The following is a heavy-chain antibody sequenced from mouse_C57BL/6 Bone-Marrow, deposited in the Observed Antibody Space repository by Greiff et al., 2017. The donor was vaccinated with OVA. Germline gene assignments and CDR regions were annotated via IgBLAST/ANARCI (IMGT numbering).Heavy chain of an antibody. V-gene: IGHV5-4*01. CDR1: GFTFSSYA. CDR2: ISDGGSYT. CDR3: AREKSRGRAWFAY. J-gene: IGHJ3*01. Sequence: EVMLVESGGGLVKPGGSLKLSCAASGFTFSSYAMSWVRQTPEKRLEWVATISDGGSYTYYPDNVKGRFTISRDNAKNNLYLQMSHLKSEDTAMYYCAREKSRGRAWFAYWGQGTLFTVSA.